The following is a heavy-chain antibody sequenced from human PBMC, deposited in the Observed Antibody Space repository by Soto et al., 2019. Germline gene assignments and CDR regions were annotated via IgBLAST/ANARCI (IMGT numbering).Heavy chain of an antibody. CDR2: VYYSGTT. CDR1: GGSIRNGDYY. J-gene: IGHJ5*02. CDR3: VRESTTSGPNWFDT. V-gene: IGHV4-30-4*01. D-gene: IGHD1-1*01. Sequence: PSETLSLTCTVSGGSIRNGDYYWGWIRQPPGKGLEWIGYVYYSGTTYSPPSLKSRVTISVDRSENQFSLKLTSVTAADTAGYYCVRESTTSGPNWFDTWGPGILVTVSS.